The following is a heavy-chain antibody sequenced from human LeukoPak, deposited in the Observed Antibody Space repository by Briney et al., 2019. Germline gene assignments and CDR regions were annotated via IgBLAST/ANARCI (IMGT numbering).Heavy chain of an antibody. CDR1: GGSISTANYY. CDR2: IYYTGNT. V-gene: IGHV4-39*01. D-gene: IGHD3-10*01. CDR3: ARHVGTPRHFDF. Sequence: SETLSLTCSLSGGSISTANYYWAWIGQPPGKGLDWVGSIYYTGNTYYNPSLKSRVTIFVDTSRNQFSLKLNSVTAADTALYYCARHVGTPRHFDFWGHGTLVTVSS. J-gene: IGHJ4*01.